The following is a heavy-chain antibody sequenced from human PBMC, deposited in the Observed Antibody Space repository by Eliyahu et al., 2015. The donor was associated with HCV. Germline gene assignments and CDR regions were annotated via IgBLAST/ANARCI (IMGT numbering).Heavy chain of an antibody. CDR3: ARGVEDVVAVVSTIYYFDY. CDR2: MNPNSGNT. D-gene: IGHD2-15*01. V-gene: IGHV1-8*01. Sequence: QVQLVQSGAEAKKPGASVRVSCKAXGYTFSTYDINWVRQATGHGPEWMGWMNPNSGNTGYAQKFQGRVTMTMNTSISTAYMELSSLRSEDTAVYYCARGVEDVVAVVSTIYYFDYWGQGTLVTVSS. J-gene: IGHJ4*02. CDR1: GYTFSTYD.